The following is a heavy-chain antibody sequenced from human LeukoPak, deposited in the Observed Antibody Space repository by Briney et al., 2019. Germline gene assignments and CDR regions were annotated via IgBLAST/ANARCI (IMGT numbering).Heavy chain of an antibody. Sequence: SETLSLTCTVSGGSISSSSYYWGWIRQPPGKGLEWIGSIYYSGSTYYNPSLKSRVTISVDTSKNQFSLKLSSVTAADTAVYYCARQKRAAARPFDIWGQGTMVTVSS. CDR2: IYYSGST. D-gene: IGHD6-13*01. V-gene: IGHV4-39*01. CDR3: ARQKRAAARPFDI. J-gene: IGHJ3*02. CDR1: GGSISSSSYY.